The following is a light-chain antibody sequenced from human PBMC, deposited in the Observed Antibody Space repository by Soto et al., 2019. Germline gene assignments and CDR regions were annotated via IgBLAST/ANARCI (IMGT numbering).Light chain of an antibody. CDR1: RSDIGAYNF. CDR3: TSWTTSTTMI. V-gene: IGLV2-14*03. CDR2: DVN. Sequence: QSALTQPASVSGSPGQSITISCTGTRSDIGAYNFVSWYQQHPGEVPKLILYDVNVRPSGVSNRFSGSKSGNTASLTISGIQAEDEADYYGTSWTTSTTMIFGGGTKLTVL. J-gene: IGLJ2*01.